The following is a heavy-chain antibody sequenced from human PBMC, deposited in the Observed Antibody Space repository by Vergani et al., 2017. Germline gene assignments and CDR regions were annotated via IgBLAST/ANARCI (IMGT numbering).Heavy chain of an antibody. Sequence: QVQLQESGPGLVKPSETLSLTCAVSGYSISSGYYWGWIRQPPGKGLEWIGSIYHSGSTYYNPSLKSRVTISVDTSKNQFSRKLSSVTAADTAVYDCARLGGVYYDFWSGYSNYYYYYMDVWGKGTTVTVSS. CDR3: ARLGGVYYDFWSGYSNYYYYYMDV. CDR1: GYSISSGYY. D-gene: IGHD3-3*01. CDR2: IYHSGST. J-gene: IGHJ6*03. V-gene: IGHV4-38-2*01.